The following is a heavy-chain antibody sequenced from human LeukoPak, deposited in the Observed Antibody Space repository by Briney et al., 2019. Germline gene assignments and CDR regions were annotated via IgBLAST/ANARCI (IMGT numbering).Heavy chain of an antibody. J-gene: IGHJ3*02. CDR2: IIPIFGTA. CDR1: GGTFSSYA. CDR3: ASLIVGATSDAFDI. V-gene: IGHV1-69*13. D-gene: IGHD1-26*01. Sequence: WASVKVPCKASGGTFSSYAISWVRQAPGQGLEWMGGIIPIFGTANYAQKFQGRVTITADESTSTAYMELSSLRSEDTAVYYCASLIVGATSDAFDIWGQGTMVTVSS.